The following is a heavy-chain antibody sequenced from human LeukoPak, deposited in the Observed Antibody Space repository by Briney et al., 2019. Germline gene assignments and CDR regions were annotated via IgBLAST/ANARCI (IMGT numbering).Heavy chain of an antibody. CDR1: GGSISSSSYF. CDR3: ARDSLAGYYDSSACYSGGDYFDF. V-gene: IGHV4-61*01. Sequence: SETLSLTCTVSGGSISSSSYFWGWIRQPPGKGLEWIGYIYYSGNTKYSPSLKSRVIMSVDTSKNQFSLKLTSVTAADTAVYFCARDSLAGYYDSSACYSGGDYFDFWGQGTLVTVSS. D-gene: IGHD3-22*01. J-gene: IGHJ4*02. CDR2: IYYSGNT.